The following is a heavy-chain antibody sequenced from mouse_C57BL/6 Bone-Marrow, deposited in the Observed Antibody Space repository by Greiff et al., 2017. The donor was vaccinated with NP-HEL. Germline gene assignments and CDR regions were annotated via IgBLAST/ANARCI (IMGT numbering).Heavy chain of an antibody. V-gene: IGHV1-55*01. CDR3: ASDDYAAY. CDR2: IYPGSGST. D-gene: IGHD2-4*01. J-gene: IGHJ2*01. Sequence: VQLQQPGAELVKPGASVKLSCKASGYTFTSYWITWVKQRPGQGLEWIGDIYPGSGSTMYNEKFKSKATLTVAKSSSTAYMQLSSLTSEESAVYDGASDDYAAYWCQGTTLTVSS. CDR1: GYTFTSYW.